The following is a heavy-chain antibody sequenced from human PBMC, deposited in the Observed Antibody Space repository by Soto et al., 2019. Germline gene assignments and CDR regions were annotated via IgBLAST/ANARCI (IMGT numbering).Heavy chain of an antibody. CDR3: ARGLYYGSGTNDYGMDV. CDR1: GYTFTSYD. D-gene: IGHD3-10*01. J-gene: IGHJ6*02. CDR2: MNPNSGNT. V-gene: IGHV1-8*01. Sequence: QVQLVQSGAEVKKPGASVKVSCKASGYTFTSYDINWVRQATGQGLEWMGWMNPNSGNTGYAQKFQGRVTMTRNTSISTAYMELSSLRYEDTAVYYCARGLYYGSGTNDYGMDVWGQGTTVTVSS.